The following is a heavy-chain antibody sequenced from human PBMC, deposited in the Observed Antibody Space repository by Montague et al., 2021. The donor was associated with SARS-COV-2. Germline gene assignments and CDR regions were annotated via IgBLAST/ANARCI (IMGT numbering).Heavy chain of an antibody. Sequence: SETLSLTCTVSGGSTASHYWNWILQSPGKKPEWIGYVYYNGDTKYNPSLQSRVTISIDTSENQFSLRLNSLTAADTAVYFCARGWAFAPWGQGRLVTVSS. D-gene: IGHD6-19*01. CDR1: GGSTASHY. CDR3: ARGWAFAP. CDR2: VYYNGDT. V-gene: IGHV4-59*08. J-gene: IGHJ3*01.